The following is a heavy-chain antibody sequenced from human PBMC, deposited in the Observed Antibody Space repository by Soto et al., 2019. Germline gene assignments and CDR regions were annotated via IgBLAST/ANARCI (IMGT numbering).Heavy chain of an antibody. J-gene: IGHJ3*01. Sequence: GESLKISCKGSGYSFTSYWISWVRQMPGKGLEWMGRIDPSDSYTNYSPSFQGHVTISADKSISTAYLQWSSLKASDTAMYYCASHRRNYSAFDLWGQGTMVTVSS. CDR1: GYSFTSYW. CDR2: IDPSDSYT. CDR3: ASHRRNYSAFDL. D-gene: IGHD1-7*01. V-gene: IGHV5-10-1*01.